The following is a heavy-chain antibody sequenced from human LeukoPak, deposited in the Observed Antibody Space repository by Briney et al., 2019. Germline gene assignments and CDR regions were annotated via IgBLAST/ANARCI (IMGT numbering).Heavy chain of an antibody. Sequence: GGSLRLSCVASGFTFDDYAMHWVRQAPGKGLEWVCLTSWDGNTTFCADSVKGRFTISRDNIKSSLFLQMNSLRPEDSALYYCAKGDSGHDPSIHPPGAFDYWGQGTLVTVSS. V-gene: IGHV3-43D*03. J-gene: IGHJ4*02. CDR3: AKGDSGHDPSIHPPGAFDY. D-gene: IGHD2-21*02. CDR1: GFTFDDYA. CDR2: TSWDGNTT.